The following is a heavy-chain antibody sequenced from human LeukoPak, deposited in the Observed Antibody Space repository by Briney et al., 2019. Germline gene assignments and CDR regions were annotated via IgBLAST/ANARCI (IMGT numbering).Heavy chain of an antibody. CDR3: ARGVPNMDIVVPSEGFDP. D-gene: IGHD2-2*03. Sequence: SETLSLTCTASGGSISSYYWSWIRQPPGKGLEWIGYIYYSGSTNYNPSLKKRVTRSVAPSKKQFSLKLSSVTAADTAVYYCARGVPNMDIVVPSEGFDPWGQGTLVTVSS. CDR1: GGSISSYY. J-gene: IGHJ5*02. V-gene: IGHV4-59*01. CDR2: IYYSGST.